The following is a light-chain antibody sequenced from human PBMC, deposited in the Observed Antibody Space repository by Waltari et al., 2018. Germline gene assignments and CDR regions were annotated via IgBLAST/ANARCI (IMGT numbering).Light chain of an antibody. CDR3: QQLKSYPIT. CDR2: AAS. J-gene: IGKJ5*01. CDR1: QGISRN. Sequence: IQLTQSPSSLSASVGDRVTITCRASQGISRNLAWYQQKPGKAPKLLISAASTLQSGGPLRFSGSGSGTDFTRTISSLQGGEFATYYGQQLKSYPITGGQGTRREIK. V-gene: IGKV1-9*01.